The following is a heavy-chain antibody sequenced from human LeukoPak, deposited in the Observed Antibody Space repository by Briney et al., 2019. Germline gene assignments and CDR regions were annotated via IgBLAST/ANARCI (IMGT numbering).Heavy chain of an antibody. Sequence: GSLRLSCAASEFTFSSYWMSWVRQPPGKGLEWIGEINHSGSTNYNPSLKSRVTISVDTSKNQFSLKLSSVTAADTAVYYCARWRGAAAGTRGNWFDPWGQGTLVTVSS. CDR2: INHSGST. CDR1: EFTFSSYW. J-gene: IGHJ5*02. CDR3: ARWRGAAAGTRGNWFDP. V-gene: IGHV4-34*01. D-gene: IGHD6-13*01.